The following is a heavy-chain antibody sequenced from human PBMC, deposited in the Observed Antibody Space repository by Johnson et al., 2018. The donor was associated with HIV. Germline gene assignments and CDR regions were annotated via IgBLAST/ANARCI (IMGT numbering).Heavy chain of an antibody. CDR3: ARDGESQQLPLGDAFDV. CDR1: GFSVSNNY. Sequence: VQLLESGGVVVQPGGSLRLSCGASGFSVSNNYMNWVRQAPGKGLEWVSVIYSGGSTYYADSVRGRFTISRANSRNTLYLQMNSLRAEDTAMYYCARDGESQQLPLGDAFDVWGQGTMVTVSS. D-gene: IGHD6-13*01. CDR2: IYSGGST. V-gene: IGHV3-66*01. J-gene: IGHJ3*01.